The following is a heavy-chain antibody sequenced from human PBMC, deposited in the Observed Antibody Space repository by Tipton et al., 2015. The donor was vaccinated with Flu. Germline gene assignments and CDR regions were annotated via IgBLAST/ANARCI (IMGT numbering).Heavy chain of an antibody. CDR2: ISASGTT. Sequence: GLVKPLETLSLICTVSGSSINKSYWSWLRQPAGKGLEWIGRISASGTTNYNASLESRVTMSRDTSKNRFSLRLSSATAADTAVYYCARDLRGYSGYTGGDAFDMWGPGILVTVSS. CDR1: GSSINKSY. CDR3: ARDLRGYSGYTGGDAFDM. V-gene: IGHV4-4*07. D-gene: IGHD5-12*01. J-gene: IGHJ3*02.